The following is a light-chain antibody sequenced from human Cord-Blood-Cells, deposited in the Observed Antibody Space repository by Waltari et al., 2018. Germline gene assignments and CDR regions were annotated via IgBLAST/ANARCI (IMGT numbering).Light chain of an antibody. V-gene: IGKV1-5*01. CDR2: DAS. CDR1: QSISSW. Sequence: DIQMTQSPSTLSASVGDRVTITCRASQSISSWLAWYQQKPGKAPKLLIYDASSLESGVPSMFSGSGSWTEFTLTISSLQPDDFATYYCQQYNSYSQTFGQGTKVEIK. CDR3: QQYNSYSQT. J-gene: IGKJ1*01.